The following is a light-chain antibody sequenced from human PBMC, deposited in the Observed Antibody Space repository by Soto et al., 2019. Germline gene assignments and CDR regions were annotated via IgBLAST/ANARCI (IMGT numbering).Light chain of an antibody. CDR1: QSVSDN. Sequence: EILLTQYPGTLSLSPGETATLSCRASQSVSDNLAWYKQKPGQAPRLLIYDASNRATGIPARLSGSGSGTEFTLTISRIQPEDSAVYYCQQRSNWITFGQGTRLEI. CDR3: QQRSNWIT. V-gene: IGKV3-11*01. CDR2: DAS. J-gene: IGKJ5*01.